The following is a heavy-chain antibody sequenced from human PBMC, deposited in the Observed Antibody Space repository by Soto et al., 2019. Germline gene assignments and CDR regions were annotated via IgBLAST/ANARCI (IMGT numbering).Heavy chain of an antibody. CDR3: XXXXXXXXXXXXXPLDV. V-gene: IGHV4-4*08. CDR1: GASISRYY. Sequence: QVRLQESGPGLVKPSETLSLTCTVSGASISRYYWSWIRQSPGKGLEWIGYLYNTGSTIYNPSLKXRVXXXXXXXXXXXXXXXXXXXXXXXXXXXXXXXXXXXXXXXXXPLDVWGQGTTVTVSS. J-gene: IGHJ6*02. CDR2: LYNTGST.